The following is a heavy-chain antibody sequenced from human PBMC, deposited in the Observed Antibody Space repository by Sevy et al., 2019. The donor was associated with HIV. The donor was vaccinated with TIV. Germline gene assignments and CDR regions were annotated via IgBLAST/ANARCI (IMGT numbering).Heavy chain of an antibody. CDR3: ASEQITSGKPGFFDS. CDR1: GFTFSNYW. Sequence: GGSLRLSCAASGFTFSNYWMSWVRQAPGKGLECVANINQDGSEKYYLDSVKGRFIVSRDNAKNSQFLQMNSLRAEVSAGYYCASEQITSGKPGFFDSWGQGTLVTVSS. V-gene: IGHV3-7*03. J-gene: IGHJ4*02. D-gene: IGHD2-15*01. CDR2: INQDGSEK.